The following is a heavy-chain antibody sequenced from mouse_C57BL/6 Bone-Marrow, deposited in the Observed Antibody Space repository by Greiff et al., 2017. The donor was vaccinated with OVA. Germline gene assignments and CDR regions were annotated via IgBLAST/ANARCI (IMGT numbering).Heavy chain of an antibody. V-gene: IGHV5-17*01. CDR1: GFTFSDYG. CDR3: ALPGTDY. CDR2: ISSGSSTI. Sequence: EVKVVESGGGLVKPGGSLKLSCAASGFTFSDYGMHWVRQAPEKGLEWVAYISSGSSTINYADTVKGRFTITRDNAKNTLLLPLTSLRSEGAAMYYCALPGTDYWGQGTTLTVSS. D-gene: IGHD4-1*01. J-gene: IGHJ2*01.